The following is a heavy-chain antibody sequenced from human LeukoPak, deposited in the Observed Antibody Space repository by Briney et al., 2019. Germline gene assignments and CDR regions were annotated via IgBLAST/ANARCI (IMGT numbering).Heavy chain of an antibody. J-gene: IGHJ4*02. Sequence: SETLSLTCSVSGGSVSSSSFHWGWIRQPPGKGLEWIGTVFHSGTTYYNPSLESRITISVDTSKNQFSLKLSSVTAADTAVYYCARVETPVTTTPPFDHWGQGTLVTVSS. CDR3: ARVETPVTTTPPFDH. CDR1: GGSVSSSSFH. D-gene: IGHD4-17*01. V-gene: IGHV4-39*07. CDR2: VFHSGTT.